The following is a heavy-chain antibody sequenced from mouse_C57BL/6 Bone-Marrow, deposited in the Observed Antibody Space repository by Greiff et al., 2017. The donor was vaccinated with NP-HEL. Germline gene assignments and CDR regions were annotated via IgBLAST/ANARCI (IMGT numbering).Heavy chain of an antibody. CDR3: ARRITTVVMDY. D-gene: IGHD1-1*01. CDR1: GYAFSSSW. V-gene: IGHV1-82*01. Sequence: QVQLKESGPELVKPGASVKISCKASGYAFSSSWMNWVKQRPGKGLEWIGRIYPGDGDTNYNGKFKGKATLTADKSSSTAYIQLSSLTSEDAAVYVCARRITTVVMDYWGQGTSVTVSS. J-gene: IGHJ4*01. CDR2: IYPGDGDT.